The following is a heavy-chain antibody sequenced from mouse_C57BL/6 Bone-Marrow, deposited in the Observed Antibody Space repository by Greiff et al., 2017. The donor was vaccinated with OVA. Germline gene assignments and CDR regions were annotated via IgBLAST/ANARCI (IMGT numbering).Heavy chain of an antibody. CDR2: IYPRSGYT. V-gene: IGHV1-81*01. J-gene: IGHJ3*01. CDR3: ARSPSYYYGSSPWFAD. CDR1: GYTFTSYG. D-gene: IGHD1-1*01. Sequence: QVQLQQSGAELARPGASVKLSCKASGYTFTSYGISWVKQRTGQGLEWIGEIYPRSGYTYYNEKFKGKATLTADKSSSTAYMELRSLTSEDSAVYFCARSPSYYYGSSPWFADWGQGTLVTVSA.